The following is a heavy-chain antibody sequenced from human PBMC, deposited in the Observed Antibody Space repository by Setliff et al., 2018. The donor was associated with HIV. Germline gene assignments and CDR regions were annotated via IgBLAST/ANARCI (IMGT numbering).Heavy chain of an antibody. Sequence: PSQTLSLTCVISGDSVSGNSVSWNWIRQSPSRGLEWLGRTYYRSKWYYQYALSLKSRISINPDTSKNQFSLQLNSVTPEDTAVYYCARGGKQYTTTWYSETSDAFDIWGQGTMVTVSS. D-gene: IGHD6-13*01. V-gene: IGHV6-1*01. J-gene: IGHJ3*02. CDR3: ARGGKQYTTTWYSETSDAFDI. CDR2: TYYRSKWYY. CDR1: GDSVSGNSVS.